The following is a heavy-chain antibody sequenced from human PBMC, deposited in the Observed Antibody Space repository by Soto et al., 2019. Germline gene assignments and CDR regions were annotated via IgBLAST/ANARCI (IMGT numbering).Heavy chain of an antibody. CDR1: GFTFSNYW. Sequence: GGSLRLSCAASGFTFSNYWMSWVRQAPGKGLEWVANIKQDGSEKYYEDSVKGRFTISRDNAKNSLYLQMNSLRAEDTAVFYCAGSDYGSGNSYRPFDYWGQGIVVTVSS. V-gene: IGHV3-7*01. CDR2: IKQDGSEK. D-gene: IGHD3-10*01. J-gene: IGHJ4*02. CDR3: AGSDYGSGNSYRPFDY.